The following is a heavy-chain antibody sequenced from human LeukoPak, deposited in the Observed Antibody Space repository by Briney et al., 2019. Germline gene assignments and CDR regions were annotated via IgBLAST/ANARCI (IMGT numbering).Heavy chain of an antibody. CDR3: ARRAPGGPYQDS. CDR1: GYTFTDHG. J-gene: IGHJ4*02. CDR2: MDPNTGHT. Sequence: GASVKVSCKTSGYTFTDHGVDWVRQASGQGLEWMGWMDPNTGHTDSAQKFRGRVTVTRNTSISTAYMELGSLRSEDTAVYYCARRAPGGPYQDSWGQGTLVTVSP. D-gene: IGHD1-26*01. V-gene: IGHV1-8*01.